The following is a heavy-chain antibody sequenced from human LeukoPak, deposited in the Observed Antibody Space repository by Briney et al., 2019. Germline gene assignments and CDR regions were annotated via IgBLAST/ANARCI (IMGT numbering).Heavy chain of an antibody. Sequence: GGSLRLSGSASGFIFSSYGMHWVRQAPGKGLEWVAAISSDGSNKYYADSVKGRLTISRDNSKNTLYLEMNSLRAEDTAVYFCAKDGVFRQWLGGWQDYWGQGTLVTVSS. CDR2: ISSDGSNK. V-gene: IGHV3-30*18. J-gene: IGHJ4*02. CDR1: GFIFSSYG. CDR3: AKDGVFRQWLGGWQDY. D-gene: IGHD6-19*01.